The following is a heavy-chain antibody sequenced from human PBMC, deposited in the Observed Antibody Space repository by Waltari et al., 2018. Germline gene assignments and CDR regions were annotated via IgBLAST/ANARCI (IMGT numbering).Heavy chain of an antibody. V-gene: IGHV4-59*11. J-gene: IGHJ6*02. D-gene: IGHD2-15*01. CDR1: GGSISSHY. CDR2: INYKGNI. Sequence: QVQLQESGPGLVKPSGTLSLTCAVSGGSISSHYWSWVRQTPGKGLEYIGHINYKGNINYNPSLKSRVSMSLDTSKNQFSLTLPSVTAADTAMYFCARDGRENGGSANYYYYGMDVWGQGTTVTVSS. CDR3: ARDGRENGGSANYYYYGMDV.